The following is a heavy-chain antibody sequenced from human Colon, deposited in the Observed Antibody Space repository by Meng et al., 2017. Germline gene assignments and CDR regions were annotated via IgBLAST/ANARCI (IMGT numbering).Heavy chain of an antibody. V-gene: IGHV4-34*01. J-gene: IGHJ4*02. D-gene: IGHD6-19*01. CDR3: VRVIGGWPYYFDY. CDR1: GGSVSRDF. CDR2: ISEGGGT. Sequence: QGQLQEGGERLLKPSETLSLSCDVYGGSVSRDFCSWIRQTPGKGMEWIGGISEGGGTLYNPSLKSRVFISVDTSKNQFSLKLGSVTAADTAVYYCVRVIGGWPYYFDYWGQGTLVTVSS.